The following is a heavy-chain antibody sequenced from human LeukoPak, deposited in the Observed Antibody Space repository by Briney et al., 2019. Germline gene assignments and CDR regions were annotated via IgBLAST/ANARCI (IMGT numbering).Heavy chain of an antibody. CDR2: IYATGST. CDR3: ARQGYTASYYFLDS. Sequence: PSETLSLTCDVSGDFFRSYWWGWVRQPAGKGLEWIGRIYATGSTNFNPSLKSRLTMSMDTSTNQFSLKLTSVTAADTAVYFCARQGYTASYYFLDSWSQGILVIVSS. D-gene: IGHD1-26*01. CDR1: GDFFRSYW. J-gene: IGHJ4*02. V-gene: IGHV4-4*07.